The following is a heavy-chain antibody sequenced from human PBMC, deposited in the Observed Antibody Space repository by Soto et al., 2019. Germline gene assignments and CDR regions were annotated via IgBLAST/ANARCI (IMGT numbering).Heavy chain of an antibody. J-gene: IGHJ4*02. V-gene: IGHV3-30-3*01. D-gene: IGHD3-10*01. Sequence: WGSLRLSCSASGFTFSSYAMHWVRQAPGKGLEWVAVISYDGSNKYYADSVKGRFTISRDNSKNTLYLQMNSLRAEDTAVYYSARALEDYGYFDYWGQGTLVTVSS. CDR1: GFTFSSYA. CDR2: ISYDGSNK. CDR3: ARALEDYGYFDY.